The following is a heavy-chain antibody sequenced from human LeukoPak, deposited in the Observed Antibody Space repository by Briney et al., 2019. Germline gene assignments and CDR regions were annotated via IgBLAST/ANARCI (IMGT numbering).Heavy chain of an antibody. J-gene: IGHJ4*02. CDR1: GFTFGDYF. CDR3: SRRGWGSYSQDY. D-gene: IGHD3-10*01. V-gene: IGHV3-11*04. CDR2: ISGSSQTI. Sequence: GGSLRLSCEGTGFTFGDYFMTWIRQAPGKGLEWPAYISGSSQTIYYADSVRGRFTVSRGNTRQSLYLQMNSLRVEDTAVYYCSRRGWGSYSQDYWGQGTLVTVSA.